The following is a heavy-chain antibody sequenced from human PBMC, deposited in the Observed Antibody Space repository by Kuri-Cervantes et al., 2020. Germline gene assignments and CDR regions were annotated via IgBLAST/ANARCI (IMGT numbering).Heavy chain of an antibody. CDR3: AKSFVAYHLLSFFDY. CDR1: GFSFRSYA. V-gene: IGHV3-48*01. J-gene: IGHJ4*02. Sequence: GGSLRLSCTASGFSFRSYAMNWVRQAPGKGLEWVSYISSSSTTIYYADSVKGRFTISRDNSKNTLYLQMNSLRAEDTAVYYCAKSFVAYHLLSFFDYWGQGTLVTVSS. CDR2: ISSSSTTI. D-gene: IGHD5-12*01.